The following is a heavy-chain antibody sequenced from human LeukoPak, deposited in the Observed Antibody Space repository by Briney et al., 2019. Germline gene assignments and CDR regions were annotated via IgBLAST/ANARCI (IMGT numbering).Heavy chain of an antibody. CDR3: ARGYSNYAY. J-gene: IGHJ4*02. V-gene: IGHV4-39*01. D-gene: IGHD4-11*01. CDR1: IRSMRISSYY. CDR2: IHYSGST. Sequence: DTLSLTCSVSIRSMRISSYYCASIRQPRGKGLEWIGNIHYSGSTYYNPSLKSRVSISVDTSKNQFSLNLSSVTAADTAVYYCARGYSNYAYWGQGTLVTVSS.